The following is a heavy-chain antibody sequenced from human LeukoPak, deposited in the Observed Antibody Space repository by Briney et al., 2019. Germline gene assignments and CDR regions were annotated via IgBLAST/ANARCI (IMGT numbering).Heavy chain of an antibody. D-gene: IGHD5-18*01. V-gene: IGHV1-18*01. CDR3: ARDSNTAMVSRYFDY. J-gene: IGHJ4*02. CDR2: ISAYSGNT. Sequence: GASVKVSCKVSGYTLTELSMHWVRQAPGQGLEWMGWISAYSGNTNYAQKLQGRVTMTTDTSTSTAYMELRSLRSDDTAVYYCARDSNTAMVSRYFDYWGQGTLVTVSS. CDR1: GYTLTELS.